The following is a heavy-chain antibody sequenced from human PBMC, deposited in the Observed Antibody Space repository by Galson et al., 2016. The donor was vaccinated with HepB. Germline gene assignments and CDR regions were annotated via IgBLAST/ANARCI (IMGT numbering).Heavy chain of an antibody. CDR3: TRHQRRDAYILKSFKL. J-gene: IGHJ2*01. Sequence: WVRQAPGKGLEWIGSLYYTENTYSNPSLKSRLTMSIDTSKKQFSLKLRSVTAADTAVYFCTRHQRRDAYILKSFKLWGRGTLVTVSA. D-gene: IGHD5-24*01. CDR2: LYYTENT. V-gene: IGHV4-39*01.